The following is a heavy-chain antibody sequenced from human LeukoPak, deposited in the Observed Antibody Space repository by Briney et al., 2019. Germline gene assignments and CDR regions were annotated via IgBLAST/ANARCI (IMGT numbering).Heavy chain of an antibody. Sequence: SETLSLTCAVYGGSFSGYYWSWIRQPPGKGLEWIGEINHSGSTNYNPSLKSRVTISVDTSKNHFSLKLSSVTAADTAVYYCARRVHYYDTSGYSYYFDYWGQGTLVTVSS. CDR3: ARRVHYYDTSGYSYYFDY. V-gene: IGHV4-34*01. J-gene: IGHJ4*02. CDR2: INHSGST. D-gene: IGHD3-22*01. CDR1: GGSFSGYY.